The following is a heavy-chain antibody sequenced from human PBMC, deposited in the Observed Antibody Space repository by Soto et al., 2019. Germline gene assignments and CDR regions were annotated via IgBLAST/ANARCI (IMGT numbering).Heavy chain of an antibody. V-gene: IGHV3-23*01. CDR1: GFTFSSYA. Sequence: GGSLRLSCAASGFTFSSYAMSWVRQAPGKGLEWVSAISGSGGSTYYADSVKGRFTISRDNSKNTLYLQMNSLRAEDTAVYYCAKDIVVVVAATRLRFQFNPDYWGQGTLVTVSS. D-gene: IGHD2-15*01. CDR3: AKDIVVVVAATRLRFQFNPDY. CDR2: ISGSGGST. J-gene: IGHJ4*02.